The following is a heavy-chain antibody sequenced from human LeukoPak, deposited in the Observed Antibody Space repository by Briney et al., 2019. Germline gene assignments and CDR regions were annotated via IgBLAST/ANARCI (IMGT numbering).Heavy chain of an antibody. J-gene: IGHJ4*02. Sequence: GGSLRLSCAASGFAFSSYDMHWVRQATGKGLEWVSAIGTAGDTYYPGSVKGRFTISRENAKNSLYLQMNSLRAGDTAVYYCARSQGYCSGGSCYLFDYWGQGTLVTVSS. CDR3: ARSQGYCSGGSCYLFDY. V-gene: IGHV3-13*01. CDR2: IGTAGDT. D-gene: IGHD2-15*01. CDR1: GFAFSSYD.